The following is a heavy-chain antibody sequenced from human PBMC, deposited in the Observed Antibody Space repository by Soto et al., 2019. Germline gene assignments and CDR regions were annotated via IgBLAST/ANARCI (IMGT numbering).Heavy chain of an antibody. CDR3: ASVPLDIVVVVAATPP. J-gene: IGHJ5*02. CDR1: GFTFSSYA. CDR2: ISYDGSNK. V-gene: IGHV3-30-3*01. Sequence: GSLRLSCAASGFTFSSYAMHWVRQAPGKGLEWVAVISYDGSNKYYADSVKGRFTISRDNSKNTLYLQMNSLRAEDTAVYYCASVPLDIVVVVAATPPWGQGTLVTVSS. D-gene: IGHD2-15*01.